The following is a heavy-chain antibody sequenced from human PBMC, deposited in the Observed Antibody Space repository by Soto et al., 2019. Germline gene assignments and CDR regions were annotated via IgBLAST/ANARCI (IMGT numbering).Heavy chain of an antibody. CDR1: GFTFSSNG. D-gene: IGHD3-10*01. V-gene: IGHV3-30*03. CDR3: ATDYPGRDYYYMDV. Sequence: GGALRLSCAFAGFTFSSNGMNWVRQAPGKGLEWVAVISYDGSNKYYADSVKGRFTISRDNSKNTLYLQMNSLRAEDTAVYYCATDYPGRDYYYMDVWGKGSTVTVSS. J-gene: IGHJ6*03. CDR2: ISYDGSNK.